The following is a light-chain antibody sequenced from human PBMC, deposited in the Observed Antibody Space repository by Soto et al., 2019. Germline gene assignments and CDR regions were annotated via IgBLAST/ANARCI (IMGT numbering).Light chain of an antibody. CDR3: QQSSNWPLT. Sequence: EIVLTQSPVTLSLSPGERATLSCRASQSVTSFLAWYQQKPGQAPRLLIYDVSNRATGIPARFSGSGSGTDFTLTISSLEPEDFAFYYCQQSSNWPLTFGGGTKVEIK. CDR1: QSVTSF. CDR2: DVS. V-gene: IGKV3-11*01. J-gene: IGKJ4*01.